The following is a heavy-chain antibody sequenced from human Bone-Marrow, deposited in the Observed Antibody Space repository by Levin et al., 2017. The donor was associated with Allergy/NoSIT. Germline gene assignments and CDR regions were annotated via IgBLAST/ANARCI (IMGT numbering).Heavy chain of an antibody. V-gene: IGHV3-15*01. Sequence: GGSLRLSCAASGFTFSSAWLSWVRQAPGEGLQWVGRIKSKTDGGTTDYGAAVKGRFTISRDDSKNTLYLQMNSLRTEDTAKYYCTTDRAIAARPVFDYWGPGTLVTVSS. CDR3: TTDRAIAARPVFDY. CDR2: IKSKTDGGTT. D-gene: IGHD6-13*01. CDR1: GFTFSSAW. J-gene: IGHJ4*02.